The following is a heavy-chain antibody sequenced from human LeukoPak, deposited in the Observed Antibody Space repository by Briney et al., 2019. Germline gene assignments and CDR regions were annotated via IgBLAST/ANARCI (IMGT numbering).Heavy chain of an antibody. Sequence: ASVKVSCKASGYTFTSYDINWVRQATGQGLEWMGWMNPNSGNTGYAQKFQGRVTITRNTSISTAYMELSSLRSEDTAVYYCARNREDIVVVPAAAHGAFDIWGQGTMVTVSS. J-gene: IGHJ3*02. CDR1: GYTFTSYD. CDR2: MNPNSGNT. D-gene: IGHD2-2*01. V-gene: IGHV1-8*03. CDR3: ARNREDIVVVPAAAHGAFDI.